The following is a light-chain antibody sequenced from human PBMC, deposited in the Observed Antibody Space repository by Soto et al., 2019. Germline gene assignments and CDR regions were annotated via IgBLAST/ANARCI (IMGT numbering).Light chain of an antibody. CDR3: QYYDSSLSAYV. CDR2: ANT. V-gene: IGLV1-40*01. CDR1: RSNIGARFD. J-gene: IGLJ1*01. Sequence: QLVLTQPPSVSGAPGQRVTISCTGGRSNIGARFDVHWYQQPPGTAPRLLIYANTNRPSGVPQRFSGSKSGTSASLAITGLQDEDEADYYCQYYDSSLSAYVFGTGTKVTVL.